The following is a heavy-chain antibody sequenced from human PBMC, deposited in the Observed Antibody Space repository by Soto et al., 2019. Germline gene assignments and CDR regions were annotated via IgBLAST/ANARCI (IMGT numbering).Heavy chain of an antibody. Sequence: PGGSLRLSCAASGFIISPYSMIWVRQAPGRGLEWVSFISGSSSPIYYADSVKGRFTISRDNGKNSLYLQMNSLRDEDTAIYYCARVRGYRYGYFDSWGQGTQVTVSS. CDR3: ARVRGYRYGYFDS. J-gene: IGHJ4*02. CDR2: ISGSSSPI. D-gene: IGHD5-18*01. CDR1: GFIISPYS. V-gene: IGHV3-48*02.